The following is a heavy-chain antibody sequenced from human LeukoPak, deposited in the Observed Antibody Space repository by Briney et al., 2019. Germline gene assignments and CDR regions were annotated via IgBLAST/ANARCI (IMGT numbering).Heavy chain of an antibody. CDR3: ARVNGPPWYYDY. Sequence: ASVKVSCKASGYTFTSYYMHWVRQAPGQGLEWMGIINPSGGSTSYAQKFQGRVTMTRDTSTSTVYMELSSLKSEDTAVYYCARVNGPPWYYDYWGQGTLVTVSS. J-gene: IGHJ4*02. D-gene: IGHD2-8*01. CDR2: INPSGGST. CDR1: GYTFTSYY. V-gene: IGHV1-46*01.